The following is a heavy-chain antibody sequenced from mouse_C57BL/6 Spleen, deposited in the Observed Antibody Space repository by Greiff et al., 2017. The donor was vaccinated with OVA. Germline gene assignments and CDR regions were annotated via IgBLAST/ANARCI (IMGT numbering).Heavy chain of an antibody. Sequence: EVHLVESGGGLVQPKGSLKLSCAASGFTFNTYAMHWVRQAPGKGLDWVARIRSKSSNYSTYYADSVKDRFTISRDDSQSMLYLQMNNLKTEDTAMYYGGRWGNYYFDDWGKGTTLTVSS. CDR3: GRWGNYYFDD. V-gene: IGHV10-3*01. D-gene: IGHD2-1*01. CDR1: GFTFNTYA. J-gene: IGHJ2*01. CDR2: IRSKSSNYST.